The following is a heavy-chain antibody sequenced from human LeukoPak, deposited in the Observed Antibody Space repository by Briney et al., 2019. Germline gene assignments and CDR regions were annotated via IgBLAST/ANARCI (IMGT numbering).Heavy chain of an antibody. CDR1: GFTFSSYS. V-gene: IGHV3-21*01. CDR3: ARDLGIVVVPAAPTSFDY. J-gene: IGHJ4*02. D-gene: IGHD2-2*01. CDR2: INSSSSDI. Sequence: GGSLRLSCAASGFTFSSYSMNWVRQAPGEGLEWVGSINSSSSDIYYADSVKGRFTISRDNAKNSLYLQMNSLRAEDTAVYYCARDLGIVVVPAAPTSFDYWGQGTLVTVSS.